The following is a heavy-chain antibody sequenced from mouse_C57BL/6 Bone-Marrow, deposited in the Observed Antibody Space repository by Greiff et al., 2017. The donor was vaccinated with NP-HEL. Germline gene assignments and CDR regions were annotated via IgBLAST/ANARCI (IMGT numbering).Heavy chain of an antibody. V-gene: IGHV5-2*01. CDR2: INSDGGST. D-gene: IGHD1-1*01. CDR1: EYEFPSHD. J-gene: IGHJ4*01. Sequence: EVQLVESGGGLVQPGESLKLSCESNEYEFPSHDMSWVRKTPGKRRELVAAINSDGGSTYYPDTMEIRFIISRDNTKKTLYQQMSSLRSEDTALYYCASYGSNHAMDYWGQGTSVTVSS. CDR3: ASYGSNHAMDY.